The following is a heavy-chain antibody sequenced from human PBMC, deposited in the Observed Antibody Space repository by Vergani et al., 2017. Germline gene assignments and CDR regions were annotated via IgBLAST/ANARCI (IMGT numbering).Heavy chain of an antibody. CDR3: AGGDGSGYYYYYGMDV. CDR2: ISAYNGNT. D-gene: IGHD3-22*01. V-gene: IGHV1-18*01. Sequence: QVQLVQSGAEVKKPGASVKVSCKASGYTFTSYGISWVRQAPGQGLEWMGWISAYNGNTNYAQKLQGRVTMTTDTSTSTAYMELRSLRSNDTAVYYCAGGDGSGYYYYYGMDVWGQGTTVTVSS. J-gene: IGHJ6*02. CDR1: GYTFTSYG.